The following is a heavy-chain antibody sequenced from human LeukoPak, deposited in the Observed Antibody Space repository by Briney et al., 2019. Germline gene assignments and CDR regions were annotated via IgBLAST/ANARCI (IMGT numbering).Heavy chain of an antibody. Sequence: HPGGSLRLSCAASGFTFSRNSMHWVRQAPGKGLEYVSAITSNGGTTYYANSVRGRFTISRDNSKNTLYLQMGSLRAEDMAVYYCARAYGSGNYFDDWGQGTLVTVSS. CDR2: ITSNGGTT. CDR1: GFTFSRNS. V-gene: IGHV3-64*01. J-gene: IGHJ4*02. CDR3: ARAYGSGNYFDD. D-gene: IGHD3-10*01.